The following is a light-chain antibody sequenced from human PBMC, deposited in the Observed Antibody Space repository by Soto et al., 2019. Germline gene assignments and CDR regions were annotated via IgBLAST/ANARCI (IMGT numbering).Light chain of an antibody. CDR3: AAWDDSLNGVV. CDR1: SSNIGNNA. Sequence: QSVLTQPPSVSDAPRQRVTISCSGSSSNIGNNAVNWYQQRPGKAPKLLIYYDDLLPSGVSDRFSGSKSGTSASLAISGLQSEDEADYYCAAWDDSLNGVVFGGGTKVTVL. CDR2: YDD. V-gene: IGLV1-36*01. J-gene: IGLJ2*01.